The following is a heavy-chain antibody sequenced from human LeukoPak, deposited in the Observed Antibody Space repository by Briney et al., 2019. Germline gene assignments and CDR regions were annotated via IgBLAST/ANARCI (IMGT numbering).Heavy chain of an antibody. D-gene: IGHD5-12*01. CDR2: IKHDGSEK. CDR1: GFTFSSYW. CDR3: ARDRGYSGYDPLDY. V-gene: IGHV3-7*01. Sequence: GGSLRLSCAASGFTFSSYWMSWVRQAPGKGLEWVANIKHDGSEKDYVNSVKGRFAISRDNAKNSLYLQMNSLRAEDTAVYYCARDRGYSGYDPLDYWGQGTLVTVSS. J-gene: IGHJ4*02.